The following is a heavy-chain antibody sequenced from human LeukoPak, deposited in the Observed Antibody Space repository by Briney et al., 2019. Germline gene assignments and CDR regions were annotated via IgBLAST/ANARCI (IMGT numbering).Heavy chain of an antibody. D-gene: IGHD2-2*01. J-gene: IGHJ1*01. CDR1: GFTFSSYW. CDR2: INSDGSST. V-gene: IGHV3-74*01. CDR3: ARDGACSSTSCYAEYFQH. Sequence: GGSLRLSCAASGFTFSSYWMHWVRQAPGKGLVWVSRINSDGSSTTYADSVKGRFTFSRDNAENTLYLQMNSLRAEDTAVYYCARDGACSSTSCYAEYFQHWGQGTLVTVSS.